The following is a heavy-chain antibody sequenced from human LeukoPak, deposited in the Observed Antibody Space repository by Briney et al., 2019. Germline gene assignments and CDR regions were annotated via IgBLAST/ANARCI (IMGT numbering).Heavy chain of an antibody. Sequence: RSGGSLRLSCAASGFTFSSYAMHWVRQAPGKGLEWVAVISYDGSNKYYADSVKGRSTISRDNSKNTLYLQMNSLRAEDTAVYYCARDPAAMNYYYGMDVWGQGTTVTVSS. V-gene: IGHV3-30-3*01. J-gene: IGHJ6*02. CDR2: ISYDGSNK. D-gene: IGHD2-2*01. CDR1: GFTFSSYA. CDR3: ARDPAAMNYYYGMDV.